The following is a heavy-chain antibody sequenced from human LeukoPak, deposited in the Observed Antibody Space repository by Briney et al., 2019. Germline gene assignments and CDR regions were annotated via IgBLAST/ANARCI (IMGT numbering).Heavy chain of an antibody. V-gene: IGHV5-51*01. CDR2: IYPGDSDT. J-gene: IGHJ5*02. CDR3: ARLGITGTVYNWFDP. D-gene: IGHD1-7*01. Sequence: GESLKISCEGSGYSFTSYWIGWVRQMPGKGLEWMGIIYPGDSDTRYSPSFQGQVTISADKSISTAYLQWSSLKASDTAMYYCARLGITGTVYNWFDPWGQGTLVTVSS. CDR1: GYSFTSYW.